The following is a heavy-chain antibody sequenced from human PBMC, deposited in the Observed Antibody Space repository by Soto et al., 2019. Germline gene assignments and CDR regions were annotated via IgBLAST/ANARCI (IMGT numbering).Heavy chain of an antibody. D-gene: IGHD3-22*01. CDR2: LIYSGST. Sequence: PSETLSLTCTASAASISRSTYHWGWIRQTPGKGLEWVASLIYSGSTYYNPSLKSRVTISVDTSKNQVSLKVRSVTAADTAVYYCVAQMVVLDYFDYCGQGTLVTVSS. CDR3: VAQMVVLDYFDY. V-gene: IGHV4-39*01. CDR1: AASISRSTYH. J-gene: IGHJ4*02.